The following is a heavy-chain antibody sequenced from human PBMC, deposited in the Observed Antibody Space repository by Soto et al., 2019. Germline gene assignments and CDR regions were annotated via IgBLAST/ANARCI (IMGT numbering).Heavy chain of an antibody. CDR3: ARTGAVAAPFDY. CDR2: INPSGGST. Sequence: ASVKVSCKASGYTFTSYYMHWVRQAPGQGLEWMGIINPSGGSTSYAQKFQGRVTITRDTSASTAYMELSSLRSEDTAVYYCARTGAVAAPFDYWGQGTLVTVSS. D-gene: IGHD6-19*01. V-gene: IGHV1-46*01. CDR1: GYTFTSYY. J-gene: IGHJ4*02.